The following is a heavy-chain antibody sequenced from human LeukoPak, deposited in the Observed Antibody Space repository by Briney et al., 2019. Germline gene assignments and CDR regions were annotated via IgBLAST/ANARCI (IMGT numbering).Heavy chain of an antibody. CDR2: IYYSGST. V-gene: IGHV4-59*01. D-gene: IGHD4-23*01. CDR1: GGSISSYY. CDR3: ARVGGNLPYDY. J-gene: IGHJ4*02. Sequence: SETLSLTCTVSGGSISSYYWSWIRQPPGKGLEWIGYIYYSGSTNYNPSLKSRVTISVDTSKNQFSLKLSSVTAADTAVYYCARVGGNLPYDYWGQGTPVTVSS.